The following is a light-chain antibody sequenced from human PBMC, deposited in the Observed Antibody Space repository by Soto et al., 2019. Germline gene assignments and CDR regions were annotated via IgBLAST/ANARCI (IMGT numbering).Light chain of an antibody. CDR3: QQFGSSLPWT. CDR1: QSVGSN. CDR2: GAS. J-gene: IGKJ1*01. V-gene: IGKV3-20*01. Sequence: EIVLTHSPATLSFSPGERATLSCRASQSVGSNLAWYQQKPGQAPRLLIYGASSRATGIPDRFSGSGSGTDFTLTISRLQPEDFAVYYCQQFGSSLPWTFGQGTKVDI.